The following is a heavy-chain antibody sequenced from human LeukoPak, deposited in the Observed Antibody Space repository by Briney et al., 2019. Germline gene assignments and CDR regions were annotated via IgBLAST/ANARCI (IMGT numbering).Heavy chain of an antibody. Sequence: GGSLTLSCAASGFTFSSYGMHWVRQSPGKGLEWVADISYDGSNKYYADSVKGRFTISRDNSKNTLYLQMNSLRAEETAVYYCAKSEALGTPLFDPWGQGTLVTVSS. CDR3: AKSEALGTPLFDP. J-gene: IGHJ5*02. D-gene: IGHD7-27*01. CDR1: GFTFSSYG. V-gene: IGHV3-30*18. CDR2: ISYDGSNK.